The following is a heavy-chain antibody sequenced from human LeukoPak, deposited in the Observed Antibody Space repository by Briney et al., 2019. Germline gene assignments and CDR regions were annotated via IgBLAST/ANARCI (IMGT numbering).Heavy chain of an antibody. CDR3: AREGYSSSWYYFDY. CDR2: INHSGST. D-gene: IGHD6-13*01. V-gene: IGHV4-34*01. J-gene: IGHJ4*02. Sequence: SETLSLTCAVYRGSFSGYYWSWIRQPPGKGLEWIGEINHSGSTNYNPSLKSRVTISVDTCKNQFALRLSSVTAADTAVYYCAREGYSSSWYYFDYWGQGTLVTVSS. CDR1: RGSFSGYY.